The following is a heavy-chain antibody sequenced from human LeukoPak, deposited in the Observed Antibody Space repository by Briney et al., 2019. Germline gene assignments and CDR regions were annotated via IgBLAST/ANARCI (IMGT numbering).Heavy chain of an antibody. CDR1: GYTFTSYG. D-gene: IGHD2-2*01. V-gene: IGHV1-18*01. Sequence: ASVKVSCKASGYTFTSYGISWVRQAPGQGLEWMGWISAYNGNTNYAQKLQGRVTMTTDTSTCTAYMELRSLRSDDTTVYYCARTSRRYDAGNWFDPWGQGTLVTVSS. CDR2: ISAYNGNT. CDR3: ARTSRRYDAGNWFDP. J-gene: IGHJ5*02.